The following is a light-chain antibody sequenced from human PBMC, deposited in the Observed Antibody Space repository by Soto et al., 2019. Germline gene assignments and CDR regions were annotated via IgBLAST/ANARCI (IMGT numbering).Light chain of an antibody. CDR3: QQVNSYPIT. J-gene: IGKJ5*01. CDR1: QGISNY. V-gene: IGKV1-9*01. Sequence: DIQLTQSPSFLSASVGDRVTITCRASQGISNYLAWYQQKAGKAPNLLIYAASTLQSGVPSRFSGSGSVTEFTLIFFSLLPEYFATYYCQQVNSYPITFGQGTRLEIK. CDR2: AAS.